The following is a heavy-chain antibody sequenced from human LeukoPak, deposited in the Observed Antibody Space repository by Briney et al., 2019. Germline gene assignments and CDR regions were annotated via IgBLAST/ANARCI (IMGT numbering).Heavy chain of an antibody. D-gene: IGHD4-11*01. Sequence: SETLSLTCSVSDDSITMYYWTWIRQPPGEGLEWIGYVDHTGSTNFNPSLNGRVSISRDTSKNLFSLRLRSVTAADTAVYFCARGRVSSSTWYSTYYYYFYMDVWGKGTTVTVSS. CDR2: VDHTGST. V-gene: IGHV4-59*01. CDR3: ARGRVSSSTWYSTYYYYFYMDV. CDR1: DDSITMYY. J-gene: IGHJ6*03.